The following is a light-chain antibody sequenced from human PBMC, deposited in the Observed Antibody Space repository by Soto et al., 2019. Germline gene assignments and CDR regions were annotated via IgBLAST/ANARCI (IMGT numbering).Light chain of an antibody. J-gene: IGLJ1*01. V-gene: IGLV2-8*01. Sequence: QSALTQPPSASGSPGQSVTISCTGTSSDVGSFNYVSWYQQHPGKAPKLMIFEVSKRPSGVPDRFSGSKSGNTASLTVSGLQAEDEADYYCSSYAGSNMGVFGTGTKLPS. CDR3: SSYAGSNMGV. CDR2: EVS. CDR1: SSDVGSFNY.